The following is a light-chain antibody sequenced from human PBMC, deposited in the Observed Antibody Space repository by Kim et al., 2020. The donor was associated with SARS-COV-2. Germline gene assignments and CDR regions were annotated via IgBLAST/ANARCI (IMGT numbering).Light chain of an antibody. Sequence: EIVLTQSPGTVSLSPGERATLSCRASQSVSSGYLAWYQQKPGQAPRLLIYGASSRATGIPDRFSGSGSGTDFTLTINRLEPEDFAVYYCEQYSSSTRTFGQGTKVDIK. J-gene: IGKJ1*01. CDR2: GAS. CDR3: EQYSSSTRT. CDR1: QSVSSGY. V-gene: IGKV3-20*01.